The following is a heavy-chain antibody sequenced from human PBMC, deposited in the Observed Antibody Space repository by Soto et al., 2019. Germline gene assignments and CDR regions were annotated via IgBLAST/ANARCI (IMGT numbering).Heavy chain of an antibody. CDR2: ISDDGVSK. D-gene: IGHD3-10*01. J-gene: IGHJ4*02. Sequence: QPGGSLRLSCAASGFSFSNYGMHWVRQAPGKGLEWVAVISDDGVSKYYADSVQGRFTISRDNSESVVLLQMNSLRPDDTALYFCARAYYFGSGTSYTLYDWGQVTKATFSS. CDR3: ARAYYFGSGTSYTLYD. CDR1: GFSFSNYG. V-gene: IGHV3-30*03.